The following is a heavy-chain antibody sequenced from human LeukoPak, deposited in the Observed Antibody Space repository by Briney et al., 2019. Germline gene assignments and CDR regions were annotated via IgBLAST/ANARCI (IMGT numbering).Heavy chain of an antibody. CDR2: INHSGST. Sequence: SQTLSLTCTVSGGSISSYYWSWIRQPPGKGLEWIGEINHSGSTNYNPSLKSRVTISVDTSKNQFSLKLSSVTAADTAVYYCARSLRSATYYYYMDVWGKGTTVTVSS. CDR3: ARSLRSATYYYYMDV. D-gene: IGHD3-10*02. CDR1: GGSISSYY. J-gene: IGHJ6*03. V-gene: IGHV4-34*01.